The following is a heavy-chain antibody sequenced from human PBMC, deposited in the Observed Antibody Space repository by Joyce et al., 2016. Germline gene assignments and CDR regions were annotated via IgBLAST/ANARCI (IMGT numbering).Heavy chain of an antibody. D-gene: IGHD6-19*01. Sequence: EVQLVESGGGLVQPGGSLRLSCAASGFTFSRYWMHWVRQAPGKGPGWVSRINTDGSNIIYADSVKGRFTISRDNAKNTLFLQMNSLRAEDTALYYCARDQSVAGPTTADYWGQGTLVTVSS. V-gene: IGHV3-74*01. J-gene: IGHJ4*02. CDR3: ARDQSVAGPTTADY. CDR2: INTDGSNI. CDR1: GFTFSRYW.